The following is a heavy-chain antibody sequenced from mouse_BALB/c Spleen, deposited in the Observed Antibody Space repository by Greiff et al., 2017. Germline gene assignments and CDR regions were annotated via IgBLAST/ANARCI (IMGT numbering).Heavy chain of an antibody. D-gene: IGHD1-2*01. V-gene: IGHV5-17*02. J-gene: IGHJ4*01. CDR3: AREGVTAAMDY. CDR1: GFTFSSFG. CDR2: ISSGSSTI. Sequence: EVKLMESGGGLVQPGGSRKLSCAASGFTFSSFGMHWVRQAPEKGLEWVAYISSGSSTIYYADTVKGRFTISRDNPKNTLFLQMTSLRSEDTAMYYCAREGVTAAMDYWGQGTSVTVSS.